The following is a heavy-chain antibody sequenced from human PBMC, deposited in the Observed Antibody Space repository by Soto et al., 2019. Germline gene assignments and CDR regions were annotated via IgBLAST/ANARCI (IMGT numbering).Heavy chain of an antibody. D-gene: IGHD3-10*01. CDR3: TSGVPSNAYFDY. CDR1: GGTFISSA. CDR2: IIPMLGTA. Sequence: QVRLVQSGAEVKNPGSSVKVSCKASGGTFISSALNWVRQAPGQGLEWMGGIIPMLGTANYAQKFQGRVTITADTSTKTAYMELSSLRSEDTAVYYCTSGVPSNAYFDYWGQGTLVTVSS. J-gene: IGHJ4*02. V-gene: IGHV1-69*06.